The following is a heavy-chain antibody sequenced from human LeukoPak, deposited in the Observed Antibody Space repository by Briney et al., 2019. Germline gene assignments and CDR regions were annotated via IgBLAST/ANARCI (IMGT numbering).Heavy chain of an antibody. CDR1: GFTFSIYG. J-gene: IGHJ4*02. Sequence: GGTLRLSCAASGFTFSIYGMSWVRQAPGRGLEWVSAMSGSGGSTYYADSVKGRFTISRDNSKNTLYLQMNSLRAEDTAVYYCAKDRARGYSGYAPDYWGQGTLVTVSS. V-gene: IGHV3-23*01. CDR2: MSGSGGST. D-gene: IGHD5-12*01. CDR3: AKDRARGYSGYAPDY.